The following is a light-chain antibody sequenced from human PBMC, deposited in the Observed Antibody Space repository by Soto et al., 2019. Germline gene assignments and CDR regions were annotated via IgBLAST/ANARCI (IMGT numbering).Light chain of an antibody. CDR1: QSVSDN. CDR2: GAS. Sequence: EVVMTQSPATLSVSPGERATLSCRASQSVSDNLAWYQQKAGQAPRLLIYGASTRATGIPGRFSGSGSGTDFTLTISSLQSEDFAVYYCQQSNNWPYTFGQGTKLDIK. J-gene: IGKJ2*01. CDR3: QQSNNWPYT. V-gene: IGKV3-15*01.